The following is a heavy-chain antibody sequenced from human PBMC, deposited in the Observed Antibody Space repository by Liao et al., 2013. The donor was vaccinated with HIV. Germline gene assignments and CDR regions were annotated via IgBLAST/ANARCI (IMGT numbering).Heavy chain of an antibody. J-gene: IGHJ3*02. CDR1: GGSISSGSYY. CDR2: IYTSGST. D-gene: IGHD3-10*01. CDR3: ASAGLXYYGSGTYSGAFNI. Sequence: QVQLQQWGAGLLKPSQTLSLTCTVSGGSISSGSYYWSWIRQPAGKGLEWIGHIYTSGSTNYNPSLKSRVTMSLDTSKNQFSLKLSSVTAADTAVYYCASAGLXYYGSGTYSGAFNIWGQGTMVTVSS. V-gene: IGHV4-61*02.